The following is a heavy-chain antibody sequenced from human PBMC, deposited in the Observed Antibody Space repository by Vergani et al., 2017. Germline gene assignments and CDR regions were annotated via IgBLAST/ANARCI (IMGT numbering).Heavy chain of an antibody. CDR2: INFDGSKQ. D-gene: IGHD3-3*01. CDR3: AIHFRGWSIDN. J-gene: IGHJ4*02. CDR1: GFTLSNYK. V-gene: IGHV3-30*02. Sequence: QVQLVESGGGVVQRGGSLRLSCATSGFTLSNYKVKRIRQGQGKGLEFVAFINFDGSKQSYADSVKARFTLSRQFSQSTLYLQMNSLRTNDTAKYYCAIHFRGWSIDNGGQGTQFIVS.